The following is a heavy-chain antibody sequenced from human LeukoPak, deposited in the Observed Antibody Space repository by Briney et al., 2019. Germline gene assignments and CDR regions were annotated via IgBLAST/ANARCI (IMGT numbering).Heavy chain of an antibody. CDR1: GGSISSSSYY. CDR2: IYYSGST. J-gene: IGHJ4*02. CDR3: ARAVDFWSGYFLDAFFDY. Sequence: SETLSLTCPVSGGSISSSSYYWGWIRQPPGKGLEWIGSIYYSGSTYYNPSLKSRVTRSVATYKNQCSLKLSSVTAADTAVYYCARAVDFWSGYFLDAFFDYWGEGTLVTVSS. D-gene: IGHD3-3*01. V-gene: IGHV4-39*01.